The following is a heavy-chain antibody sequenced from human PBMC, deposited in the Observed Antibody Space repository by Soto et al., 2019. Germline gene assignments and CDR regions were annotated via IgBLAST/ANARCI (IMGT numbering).Heavy chain of an antibody. J-gene: IGHJ5*02. D-gene: IGHD5-12*01. CDR3: AKGGPTFLNWFGP. CDR1: GFTFSSYA. CDR2: ISNSGHSA. V-gene: IGHV3-23*01. Sequence: GGSLRLSCTASGFTFSSYAMNWVRQAPGKGLEWISVISNSGHSAYYADSVKGRFTISRDNSKNTLYLQIKSLRAEDTAAYYCAKGGPTFLNWFGPWGQGTLVTVSS.